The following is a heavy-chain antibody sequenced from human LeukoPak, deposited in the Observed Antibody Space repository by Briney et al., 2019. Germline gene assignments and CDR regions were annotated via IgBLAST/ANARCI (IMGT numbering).Heavy chain of an antibody. J-gene: IGHJ6*03. Sequence: PGGSLRLSCAASGFTVSSNYMSWVRQAPGKGLEWVSVIYSGGSTYYADSVKGRFTISRDNSKNTLYLQMNSLRAEDTAVYYCARGNRVWFGDLSYYYYMDVWGKGTTATVSS. CDR2: IYSGGST. CDR3: ARGNRVWFGDLSYYYYMDV. CDR1: GFTVSSNY. V-gene: IGHV3-53*01. D-gene: IGHD3-10*01.